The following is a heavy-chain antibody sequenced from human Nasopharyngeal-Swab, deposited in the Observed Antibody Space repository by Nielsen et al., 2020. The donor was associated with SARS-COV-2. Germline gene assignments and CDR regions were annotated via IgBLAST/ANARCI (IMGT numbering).Heavy chain of an antibody. J-gene: IGHJ6*03. CDR2: ISYSGST. CDR3: ARERGRGGIWNYYYYYMDV. D-gene: IGHD3-10*01. V-gene: IGHV4-39*07. Sequence: SETLSLTCTVSGGSISSSSYYWGWIRQPPGKGLEWIGSISYSGSTYYDPSLKSRVTISVDTSKNQFSLKLSSVTTADTAVYYWARERGRGGIWNYYYYYMDVWGKGTTVTVSS. CDR1: GGSISSSSYY.